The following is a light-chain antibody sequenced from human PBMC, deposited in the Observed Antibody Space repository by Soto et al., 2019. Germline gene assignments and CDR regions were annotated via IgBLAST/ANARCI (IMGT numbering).Light chain of an antibody. CDR2: ENN. V-gene: IGLV1-40*01. CDR3: QSYDSSLSGYV. J-gene: IGLJ1*01. Sequence: QPVLTQPPSVSEAPGQRVTISCTGSSSNIGAGYEAHWYQQVPGTAPKLLIYENNNQPSGVPDRFSGSKSGTSASLAITGLQAEDEAEYYCQSYDSSLSGYVFGTGTKVTVL. CDR1: SSNIGAGYE.